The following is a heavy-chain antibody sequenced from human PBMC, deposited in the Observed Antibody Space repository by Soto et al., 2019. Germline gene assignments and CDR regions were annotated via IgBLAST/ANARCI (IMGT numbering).Heavy chain of an antibody. CDR2: IIPVFGTA. V-gene: IGHV1-69*01. J-gene: IGHJ5*01. Sequence: QVQLVQSGAEVKKPGSSVKVSCKASGGVFRNYAINWVRQAPGQGPEWMGGIIPVFGTADYPQKFQGRVTITADESTTTAYMELTSLKTEDTAVYFCARDRWGSYSFDSWGQGTLVTVAS. CDR3: ARDRWGSYSFDS. CDR1: GGVFRNYA. D-gene: IGHD1-26*01.